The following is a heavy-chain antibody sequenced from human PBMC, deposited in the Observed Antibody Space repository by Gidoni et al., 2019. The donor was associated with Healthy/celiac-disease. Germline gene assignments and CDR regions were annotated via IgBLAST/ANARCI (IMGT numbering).Heavy chain of an antibody. CDR3: AKGIGSGWYSGGGAFDI. CDR1: DFPFSAYA. V-gene: IGHV3-23*01. CDR2: ISGRGGST. D-gene: IGHD6-19*01. Sequence: EVQLLASGGGLVQPGGSLFPSFPAPDFPFSAYAMSWVRQAPGKGLEWVSAISGRGGSTYYADSVKGRFTISRDNAKNTLYLQMNSLRAEDTAVYYCAKGIGSGWYSGGGAFDIWGQGTMVTVSS. J-gene: IGHJ3*02.